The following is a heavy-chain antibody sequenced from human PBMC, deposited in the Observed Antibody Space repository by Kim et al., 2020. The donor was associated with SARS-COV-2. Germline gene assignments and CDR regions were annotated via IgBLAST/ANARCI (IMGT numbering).Heavy chain of an antibody. J-gene: IGHJ1*01. V-gene: IGHV4-59*01. Sequence: SETLSLTCTVSGGSISSYYWSWIRQPPGKGLEWIGYIYYSGSTNYNPSLKSRVTISVDTSKNQFSLKLSSVTAADTAVYYCASSITMVRGVIPFQHWGQGTLVTVSS. D-gene: IGHD3-10*01. CDR3: ASSITMVRGVIPFQH. CDR2: IYYSGST. CDR1: GGSISSYY.